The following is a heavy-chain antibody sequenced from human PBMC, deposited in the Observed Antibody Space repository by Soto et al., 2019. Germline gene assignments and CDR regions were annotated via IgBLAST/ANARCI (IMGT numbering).Heavy chain of an antibody. Sequence: LRLSCAASGFTFSNYGMHWVRQAPGKGLEWVAFISDDGSNKYYADSMKGRFTMSRDNSKSTLYLQMNGLRVEDTAVYYCTKRRNVLRFLEWSSGMEVWGQGTTVTVSS. J-gene: IGHJ6*02. D-gene: IGHD3-3*01. CDR2: ISDDGSNK. CDR3: TKRRNVLRFLEWSSGMEV. V-gene: IGHV3-30*18. CDR1: GFTFSNYG.